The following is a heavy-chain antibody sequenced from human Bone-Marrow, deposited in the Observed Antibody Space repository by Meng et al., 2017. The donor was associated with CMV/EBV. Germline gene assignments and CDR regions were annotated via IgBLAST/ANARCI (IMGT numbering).Heavy chain of an antibody. CDR1: GCSISSGGYY. CDR2: IYYSGST. CDR3: ARGFGEFRAYYFDY. J-gene: IGHJ4*02. Sequence: SGCSISSGGYYWRWIRQHPGKGLAWIGYIYYSGSTYYNPSLKSRVTISVDTSKNQFSLKLSSVTAADTAVYYCARGFGEFRAYYFDYWGQGTLVTVSS. V-gene: IGHV4-31*02. D-gene: IGHD3-10*01.